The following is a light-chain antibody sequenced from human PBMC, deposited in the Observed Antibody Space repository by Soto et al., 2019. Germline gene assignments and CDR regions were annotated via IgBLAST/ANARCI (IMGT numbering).Light chain of an antibody. V-gene: IGLV2-11*02. CDR3: YSYAGSYTLWV. Sequence: QSALTQPRSVSGSPGQSVTISCTGTSSDVGEYNYVSWYQQHPGKAPKLMIYDVNKRPSGVPDRFSGSKSGNTASLTISGLQAEDEADYYCYSYAGSYTLWVFGGGTKLTVL. CDR1: SSDVGEYNY. J-gene: IGLJ3*02. CDR2: DVN.